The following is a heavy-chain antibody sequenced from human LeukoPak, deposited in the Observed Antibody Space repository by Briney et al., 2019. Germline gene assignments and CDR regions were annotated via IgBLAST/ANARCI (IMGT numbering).Heavy chain of an antibody. V-gene: IGHV3-72*01. CDR2: IRNKANSYTT. CDR1: GFAVSSNY. J-gene: IGHJ4*02. D-gene: IGHD6-19*01. CDR3: TRAVYNSAWLGDY. Sequence: GGSLRLSCAASGFAVSSNYMSWVRQAPGKGLEWVGRIRNKANSYTTEYAASVKGRFTISRDDSKNSLDLQMNSLKTEDTAVYYCTRAVYNSAWLGDYWGQGTLVTVSS.